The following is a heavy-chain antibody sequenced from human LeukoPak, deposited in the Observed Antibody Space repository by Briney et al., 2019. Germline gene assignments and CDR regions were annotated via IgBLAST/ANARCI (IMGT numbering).Heavy chain of an antibody. CDR1: GYSFTSYW. CDR3: ARYTTGDFDY. CDR2: IDPSDSYT. J-gene: IGHJ4*02. D-gene: IGHD1-1*01. Sequence: GESLKISCKGSGYSFTSYWISWVRQMPGKGLEWMGRIDPSDSYTNYSPSFQGHVTISADKSISTAYLQLSSLKASDTAMYYCARYTTGDFDYWGQGTLVTVSS. V-gene: IGHV5-10-1*01.